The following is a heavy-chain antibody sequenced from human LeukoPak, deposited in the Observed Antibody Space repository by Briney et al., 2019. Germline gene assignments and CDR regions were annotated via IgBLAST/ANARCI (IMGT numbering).Heavy chain of an antibody. Sequence: GGSLRLSCAASGFTFSSYAMSWVRQAPGKGLEWVSAISGSGGSTYYADSVKGRFTISRDNSKNTLYLQMNRLRAEDTAVYYCAREMRVVVILTPALDYWGQGTLVTVSS. D-gene: IGHD3-22*01. CDR1: GFTFSSYA. J-gene: IGHJ4*02. CDR3: AREMRVVVILTPALDY. CDR2: ISGSGGST. V-gene: IGHV3-23*01.